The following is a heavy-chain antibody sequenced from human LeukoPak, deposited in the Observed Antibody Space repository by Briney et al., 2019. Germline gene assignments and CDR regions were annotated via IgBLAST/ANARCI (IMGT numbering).Heavy chain of an antibody. Sequence: ASVKVSCKASGYTFTGYYMHWLRQAPGQGLEWMGRINPNSGGTNYAQKFQGRVTMTRDTSISTAYMELSRLRSDDTAVYYCARDLDILTGYVNWFDPWGHGTLVTVSS. J-gene: IGHJ5*02. V-gene: IGHV1-2*06. CDR1: GYTFTGYY. D-gene: IGHD3-9*01. CDR3: ARDLDILTGYVNWFDP. CDR2: INPNSGGT.